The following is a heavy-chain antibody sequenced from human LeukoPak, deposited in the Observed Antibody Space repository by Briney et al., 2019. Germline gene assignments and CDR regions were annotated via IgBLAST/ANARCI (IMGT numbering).Heavy chain of an antibody. CDR1: GAPIRSGDYY. CDR3: ARDDEYSSSSIYGMDV. J-gene: IGHJ6*02. CDR2: IYYSGST. D-gene: IGHD6-6*01. Sequence: PSQTLSLTCTVSGAPIRSGDYYWSWIRQPPGKGLEWIGYIYYSGSTNYNPSLKSRVTISVDTSKNQFSLKLSSVTAADTAVYYCARDDEYSSSSIYGMDVWGQGTTVTVSS. V-gene: IGHV4-61*08.